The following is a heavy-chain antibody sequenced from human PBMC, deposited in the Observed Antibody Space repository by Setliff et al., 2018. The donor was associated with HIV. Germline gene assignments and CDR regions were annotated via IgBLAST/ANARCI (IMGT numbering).Heavy chain of an antibody. V-gene: IGHV3-23*01. CDR1: GFTFSSYA. Sequence: GGSLRLSCAASGFTFSSYAMSWVRQAPGKGLEWVSLISGSSGSTYYADSVKGRFTISRDNSKNTLYLQMNSLRAEDTAVYYCARYFDSTDYWGQGTQVTVSS. J-gene: IGHJ4*02. CDR2: ISGSSGST. D-gene: IGHD3-9*01. CDR3: ARYFDSTDY.